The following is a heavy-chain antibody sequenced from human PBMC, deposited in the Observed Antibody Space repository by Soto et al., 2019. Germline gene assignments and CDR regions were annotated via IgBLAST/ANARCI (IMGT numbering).Heavy chain of an antibody. Sequence: EGSLRLSCAASAFTFSSYAMHWVRQAPGKGLEWVAVISYDGSNKYYADCVKGRFTISRDNSKNTLYLQMNSLRAEDTAVYYCARDTTRYNWNYFSGTPMDVWRQGTTVTVSS. CDR1: AFTFSSYA. D-gene: IGHD1-7*01. CDR2: ISYDGSNK. CDR3: ARDTTRYNWNYFSGTPMDV. V-gene: IGHV3-30-3*01. J-gene: IGHJ6*02.